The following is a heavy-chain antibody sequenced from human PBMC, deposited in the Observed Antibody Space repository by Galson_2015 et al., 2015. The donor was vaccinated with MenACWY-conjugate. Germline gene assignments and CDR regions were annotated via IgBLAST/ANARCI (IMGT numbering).Heavy chain of an antibody. CDR3: ARDSTGNWNDFVYSYYGMEV. CDR2: ISSSRSTI. V-gene: IGHV3-48*04. D-gene: IGHD1-1*01. J-gene: IGHJ6*02. Sequence: SLRLSCAASGFTFSSYSMNWVRQAPGKGLEWVSYISSSRSTIYYADSVKGRFTISRDNAKNSLYLQMNSLRAEDTAMYYCARDSTGNWNDFVYSYYGMEVWGQGTTVTVSS. CDR1: GFTFSSYS.